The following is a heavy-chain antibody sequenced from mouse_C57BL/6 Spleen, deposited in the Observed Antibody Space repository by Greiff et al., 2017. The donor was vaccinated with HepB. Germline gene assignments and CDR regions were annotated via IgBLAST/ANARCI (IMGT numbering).Heavy chain of an antibody. CDR2: INYDGSST. Sequence: EVQVVESEGGLVQPGSSMKLSCTASGFTFSDYYMAWVRQVPEKGLEWVANINYDGSSTYYLDSLKSRFIISRDNAKNILYLQMSSLKSEDTATYYCARERGYFDVWGTGTTVTVSS. J-gene: IGHJ1*03. CDR3: ARERGYFDV. V-gene: IGHV5-16*01. CDR1: GFTFSDYY.